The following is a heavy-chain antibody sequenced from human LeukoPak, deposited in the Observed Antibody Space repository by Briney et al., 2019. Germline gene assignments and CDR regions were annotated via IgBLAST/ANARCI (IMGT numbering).Heavy chain of an antibody. CDR2: ISSSGGTI. J-gene: IGHJ6*02. D-gene: IGHD1-26*01. CDR3: ARHGIVGAIYYYYGMDV. Sequence: GGSLRLSCAASGFTFSDYYMSWIRQAPGKGLEWVSYISSSGGTIYYADSVKGRFTISRDNAKNSLYLQMNSLRAEDTAVYYCARHGIVGAIYYYYGMDVWGQGTTVTVSS. CDR1: GFTFSDYY. V-gene: IGHV3-11*01.